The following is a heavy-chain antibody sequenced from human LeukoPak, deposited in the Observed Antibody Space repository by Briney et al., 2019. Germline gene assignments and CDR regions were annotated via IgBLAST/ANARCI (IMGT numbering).Heavy chain of an antibody. Sequence: ASVKVSCKASGYTFTGYYMHWVRQAPGQGLEWMGWINPNSGGTNYAQKFQGRVTMTRDTSISTAYMELSRLRSDDTAVYYCARAVVPADLYYYYYYMDVWGKGTTVTVSS. CDR1: GYTFTGYY. D-gene: IGHD2-2*01. J-gene: IGHJ6*03. CDR3: ARAVVPADLYYYYYYMDV. CDR2: INPNSGGT. V-gene: IGHV1-2*02.